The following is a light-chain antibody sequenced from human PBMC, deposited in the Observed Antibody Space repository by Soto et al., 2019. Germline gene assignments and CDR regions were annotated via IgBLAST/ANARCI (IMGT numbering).Light chain of an antibody. CDR1: SS. CDR2: NVS. Sequence: QSVLTQPASVSGSPGQSITISCTGTSSVSWYQHHPGKAPKLIMYNVSDRPSGVSSRFSGSKSGNTASLTISGLQADDEADYYCSSYTNTNPWVFGGGTKLTVL. J-gene: IGLJ3*02. V-gene: IGLV2-14*03. CDR3: SSYTNTNPWV.